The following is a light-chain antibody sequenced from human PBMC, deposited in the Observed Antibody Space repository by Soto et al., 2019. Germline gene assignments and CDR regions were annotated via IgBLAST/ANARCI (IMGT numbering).Light chain of an antibody. CDR3: MQGTHWPLT. CDR2: KVS. Sequence: DVVMTQSPRSLPVTIGQPASISCRSSQSLVYSDGNTSLNWFQQRPGQSPRRLIYKVSNRDSGVPYRFSGSGSGTEFTLKISSVEAEDVGVYYCMQGTHWPLTFGGGTKVEIK. J-gene: IGKJ4*01. V-gene: IGKV2-30*01. CDR1: QSLVYSDGNTS.